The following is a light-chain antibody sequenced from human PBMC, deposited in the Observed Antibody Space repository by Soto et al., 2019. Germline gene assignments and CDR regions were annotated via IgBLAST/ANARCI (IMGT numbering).Light chain of an antibody. CDR2: DNS. CDR3: QVWDSSGDVV. J-gene: IGLJ3*02. Sequence: SYELTQAPSVSVAPGQTARITCGGDNIGIKSVQWYQQQPGQAPVMVVYDNSDRPSGIPERISGSNSGSSATLTISRVEAGDEADYYCQVWDSSGDVVFGGGTKLTVL. CDR1: NIGIKS. V-gene: IGLV3-21*02.